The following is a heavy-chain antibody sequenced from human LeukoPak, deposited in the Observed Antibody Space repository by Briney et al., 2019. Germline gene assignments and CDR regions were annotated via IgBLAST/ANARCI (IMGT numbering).Heavy chain of an antibody. V-gene: IGHV3-74*01. CDR3: AREYYDYVWGSYPYGMDV. D-gene: IGHD3-16*01. J-gene: IGHJ6*02. CDR1: GFTFSSYW. CDR2: INSDGSST. Sequence: GGSLRLFCAASGFTFSSYWMHWVRQAPGKGLVWVSRINSDGSSTSYADSVKGRFTISRDNAKNTLYLQMNSLRAEDTAVYYCAREYYDYVWGSYPYGMDVWGQRTTVTVSS.